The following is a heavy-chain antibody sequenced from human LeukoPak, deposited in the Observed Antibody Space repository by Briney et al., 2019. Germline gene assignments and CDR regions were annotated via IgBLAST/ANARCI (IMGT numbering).Heavy chain of an antibody. CDR2: IYYSGST. CDR1: GGSISSSSYY. Sequence: EPSETLSLTCIVSGGSISSSSYYWGWIRQPPGKGLEWIGSIYYSGSTYYSPSLKSRVTISLDTSKNQFSLKLSSVTAADTAVYYCARAEAYSTGWYSQYSYYYYMDVWGKGTTVTVSS. CDR3: ARAEAYSTGWYSQYSYYYYMDV. D-gene: IGHD6-19*01. J-gene: IGHJ6*03. V-gene: IGHV4-39*07.